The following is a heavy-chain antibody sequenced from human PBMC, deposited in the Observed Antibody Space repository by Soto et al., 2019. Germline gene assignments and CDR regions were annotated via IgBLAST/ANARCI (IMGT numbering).Heavy chain of an antibody. D-gene: IGHD2-2*03. J-gene: IGHJ5*02. Sequence: GGSLRLACAASGFTFSGYYMSWIRQAPGKGLEWVSYISSSGSTIYYADSVKGRFTISRDNAKNSLYLQMNSLRAEDTAVYYCARDLKLPLGLDIVVVPAAMGFDPWGQGTLVTVSS. CDR3: ARDLKLPLGLDIVVVPAAMGFDP. CDR1: GFTFSGYY. CDR2: ISSSGSTI. V-gene: IGHV3-11*01.